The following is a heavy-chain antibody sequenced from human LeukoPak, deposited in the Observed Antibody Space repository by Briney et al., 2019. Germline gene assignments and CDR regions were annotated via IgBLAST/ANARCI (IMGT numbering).Heavy chain of an antibody. J-gene: IGHJ6*03. Sequence: PSETLSLTCAVSDYSISSGHYWVWIRPPPGKGLEYIGNIYHSGSSHYNPSLKSRVTISVDTSNNQFSLKLSSVTAADTAVYYCARAKNPYFYYYYMDFWGKGTTVTVSS. CDR2: IYHSGSS. V-gene: IGHV4-38-2*01. CDR3: ARAKNPYFYYYYMDF. CDR1: DYSISSGHY.